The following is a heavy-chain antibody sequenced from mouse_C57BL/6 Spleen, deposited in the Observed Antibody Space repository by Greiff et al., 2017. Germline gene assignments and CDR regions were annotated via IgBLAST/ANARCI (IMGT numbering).Heavy chain of an antibody. CDR1: GFSLTSYA. J-gene: IGHJ3*01. V-gene: IGHV2-9-1*01. CDR2: IWTGGGT. Sequence: VKVVESGPGLVAPSQSLSITCTVSGFSLTSYAISWVRQPPGKGLEWLGVIWTGGGTNYNSALKSRLSISKDNSKSQVFLKMNSLQTDDTARYYCASLYGNGAYWGQGTLVTVSA. CDR3: ASLYGNGAY. D-gene: IGHD2-1*01.